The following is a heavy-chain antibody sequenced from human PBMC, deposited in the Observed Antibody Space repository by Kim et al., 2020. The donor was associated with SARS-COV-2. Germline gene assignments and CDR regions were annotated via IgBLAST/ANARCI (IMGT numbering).Heavy chain of an antibody. CDR1: GDSIYTYY. V-gene: IGHV4-59*01. J-gene: IGHJ6*02. CDR2: IYYSGST. Sequence: SETLSLTCSVSGDSIYTYYWNWIRQPPGKGLEWIGYIYYSGSTKYNPSLKSRVTISVDTSKNQFSLKLTSVTAADTAVYYCASLPPLWTTDYYYYGMDVWGQGTTVTVSS. D-gene: IGHD4-17*01. CDR3: ASLPPLWTTDYYYYGMDV.